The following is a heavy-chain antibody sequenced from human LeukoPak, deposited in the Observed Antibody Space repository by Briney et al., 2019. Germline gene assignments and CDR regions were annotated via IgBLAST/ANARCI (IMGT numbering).Heavy chain of an antibody. V-gene: IGHV1-2*02. CDR1: GYTFTGYY. CDR3: ARQSLRNFDY. Sequence: GASVKVSCKASGYTFTGYYIHYVRQALGQGLEWMGWINPNTGDTKYAQKFQGRVTMTRDMSISTAYMELSRLRSDDTTVYYCARQSLRNFDYWGQGTLVTVSS. D-gene: IGHD5/OR15-5a*01. J-gene: IGHJ4*02. CDR2: INPNTGDT.